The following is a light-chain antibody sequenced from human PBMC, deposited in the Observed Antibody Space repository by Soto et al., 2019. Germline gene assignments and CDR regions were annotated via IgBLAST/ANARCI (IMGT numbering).Light chain of an antibody. CDR1: QSIGNQ. CDR3: QQRRDWPLT. V-gene: IGKV3-11*01. CDR2: EAS. Sequence: EIVLTQSPATLSLSPGERATLSCRASQSIGNQLAWYQQKPGQPPRLLISEASNRASGFPARFGGSGSGTDFTLPITSVEPEDCAVYYCQQRRDWPLTFGGGTKVEIK. J-gene: IGKJ4*01.